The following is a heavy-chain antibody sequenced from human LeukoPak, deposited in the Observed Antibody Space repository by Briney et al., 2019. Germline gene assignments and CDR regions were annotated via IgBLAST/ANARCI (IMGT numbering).Heavy chain of an antibody. CDR2: IYHSGST. D-gene: IGHD2-2*01. J-gene: IGHJ3*02. CDR1: GFTFSSYSM. V-gene: IGHV4-4*02. CDR3: ARVQRYCSSTSCYRPI. Sequence: PGGSLRLSCAASGFTFSSYSMNWVRQPPGKGLEWIGEIYHSGSTNYNPSPKSRVTISVDKSKNQFSLKLSSVTAADTAVYYCARVQRYCSSTSCYRPIWGQGTMVTVSS.